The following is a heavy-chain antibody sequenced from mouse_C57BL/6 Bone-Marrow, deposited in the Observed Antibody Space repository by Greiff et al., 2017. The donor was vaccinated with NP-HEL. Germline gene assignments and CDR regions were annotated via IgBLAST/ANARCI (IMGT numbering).Heavy chain of an antibody. CDR2: IDPEDGDT. CDR3: TTGGGYYFFAY. D-gene: IGHD2-3*01. CDR1: GFNIKDYY. Sequence: DVKLQESGAELVRPGASVKLSCTASGFNIKDYYMHWVKQRPEQGLEWIGRIDPEDGDTEYAPKFQGKATMTADTSSNTAYLQLSSLTSEDTAVYYCTTGGGYYFFAYWGQGTLVTVSA. V-gene: IGHV14-1*01. J-gene: IGHJ3*01.